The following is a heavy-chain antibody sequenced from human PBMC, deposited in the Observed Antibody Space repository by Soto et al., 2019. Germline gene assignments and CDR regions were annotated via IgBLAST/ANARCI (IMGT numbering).Heavy chain of an antibody. J-gene: IGHJ3*02. D-gene: IGHD2-21*01. CDR2: IYYSGST. V-gene: IGHV4-31*03. CDR3: ARETVRGKDSEAFDI. CDR1: GGSINTGGCY. Sequence: SETLSLTCTVSGGSINTGGCYWSGIRQHPAKGLEWIGYIYYSGSTNYNPSLESRLTISIDTSKNQFSLKLMSVTAADTAVYYCARETVRGKDSEAFDIWGQGTMVTVSS.